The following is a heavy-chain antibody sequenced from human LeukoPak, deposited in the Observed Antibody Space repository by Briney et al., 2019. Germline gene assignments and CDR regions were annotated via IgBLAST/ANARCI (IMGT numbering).Heavy chain of an antibody. V-gene: IGHV1-58*02. Sequence: SVKVSCKASGFTFTSSAMQWVRQARGQRLEWIGWIVVGSGNTNYAQKFQERVTMTRDTSISTAYMELSRLRSDDTAVYYCQTQGVRLGEPLDYWGQGTLVTVSS. D-gene: IGHD3-16*01. CDR1: GFTFTSSA. CDR2: IVVGSGNT. J-gene: IGHJ4*02. CDR3: QTQGVRLGEPLDY.